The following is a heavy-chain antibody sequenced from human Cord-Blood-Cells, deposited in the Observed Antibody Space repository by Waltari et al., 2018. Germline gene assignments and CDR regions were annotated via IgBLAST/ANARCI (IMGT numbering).Heavy chain of an antibody. J-gene: IGHJ6*02. V-gene: IGHV3-30-3*01. CDR3: ARDRYYYYGMDV. CDR1: GFTFSSYA. CDR2: ISYDGCNK. Sequence: QVQLVESGGGVVQPGRSLRLSCAASGFTFSSYAMHWVRQAPGKGVGWVAVISYDGCNKYYADSGKGRFTISRDNAKNTRYLQMNSLRAEDTAVYYCARDRYYYYGMDVWGQGTTVTVSS.